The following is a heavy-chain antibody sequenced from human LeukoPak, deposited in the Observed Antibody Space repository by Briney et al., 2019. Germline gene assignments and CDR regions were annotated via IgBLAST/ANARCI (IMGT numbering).Heavy chain of an antibody. CDR3: ARDKNWDLEY. CDR1: GYTFTSYG. CDR2: ISTYNGNT. D-gene: IGHD7-27*01. Sequence: ASEKVSCKTSGYTFTSYGISWMRQAPGQGLEWMGWISTYNGNTNYAQNLQGRVTMTTDTSTSTAYMELRSLKSDDTAVYYCARDKNWDLEYWGQGTLVTVSS. J-gene: IGHJ4*02. V-gene: IGHV1-18*01.